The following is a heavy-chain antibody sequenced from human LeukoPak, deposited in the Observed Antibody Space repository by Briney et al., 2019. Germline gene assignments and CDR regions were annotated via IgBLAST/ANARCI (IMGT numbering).Heavy chain of an antibody. D-gene: IGHD4-23*01. J-gene: IGHJ4*02. CDR3: ARGDPFGGGFDY. Sequence: SETLSLTCTVSGGSISSYYWSWIRQPPGKGLEWIGYIYYSGSTNYNPSLKSRVTISVDTSKNQFSLKLSPVTAADTAVYYCARGDPFGGGFDYWGQGTLVTVSS. CDR1: GGSISSYY. CDR2: IYYSGST. V-gene: IGHV4-59*01.